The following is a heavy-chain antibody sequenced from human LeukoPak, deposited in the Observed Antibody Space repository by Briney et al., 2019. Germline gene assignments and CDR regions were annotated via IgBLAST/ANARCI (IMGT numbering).Heavy chain of an antibody. CDR2: ISSSSSYI. J-gene: IGHJ4*02. D-gene: IGHD3-22*01. CDR3: SRDRSRYYGYSYY. Sequence: GGSLRLSCAASGFTFSSYSMNWVRQAPGKGLEWVSSISSSSSYIYYADSVKGRFTISRDNAKNSLYLQMNSLRAEDTAVYYCSRDRSRYYGYSYYWGQGTLVTVSS. V-gene: IGHV3-21*01. CDR1: GFTFSSYS.